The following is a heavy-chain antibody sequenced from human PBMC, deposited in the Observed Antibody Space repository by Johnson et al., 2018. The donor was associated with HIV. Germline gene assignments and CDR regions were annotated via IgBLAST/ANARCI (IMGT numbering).Heavy chain of an antibody. V-gene: IGHV3-30*02. Sequence: QVQLVESGGGLVQPGGSLRLSCAASGFTFSNYAMHWVRQAPGKGLEWVAVIRFNGSHKYYADSVKGRFTISRDNSKNTLSLQMNSLRAEDTAVYYCTKMGALGAFDIWGQGTMVTVSS. CDR1: GFTFSNYA. CDR3: TKMGALGAFDI. CDR2: IRFNGSHK. D-gene: IGHD3-16*01. J-gene: IGHJ3*02.